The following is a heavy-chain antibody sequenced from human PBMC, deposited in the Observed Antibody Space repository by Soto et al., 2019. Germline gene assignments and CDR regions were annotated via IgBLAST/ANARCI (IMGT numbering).Heavy chain of an antibody. CDR2: IYPGDSDT. CDR1: GYSFTSYW. V-gene: IGHV5-51*01. Sequence: GESLKISCKGSGYSFTSYWIGWVRQMPGKGLEWMGIIYPGDSDTRYSPSFQGQVTISADKSISTAYLQWSSLKASDTAMYYCARVTEGYCSGGSCYPGRDYYYMDVWGKGTTVTVSS. CDR3: ARVTEGYCSGGSCYPGRDYYYMDV. D-gene: IGHD2-15*01. J-gene: IGHJ6*03.